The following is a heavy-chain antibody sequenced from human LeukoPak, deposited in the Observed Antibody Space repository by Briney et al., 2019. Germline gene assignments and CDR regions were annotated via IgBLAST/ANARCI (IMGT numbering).Heavy chain of an antibody. J-gene: IGHJ4*02. CDR3: AGDKSSDWRYFDY. Sequence: GGSLRLSCAASGFTVSSNYMSWVRQAPGKGLEWVSYISSSSSTIYYADSVKGRFTIFRDSAKNSLYLQMNSLRDEDTAVYYCAGDKSSDWRYFDYWGQGTLVTVSS. V-gene: IGHV3-48*02. D-gene: IGHD6-19*01. CDR1: GFTVSSNY. CDR2: ISSSSSTI.